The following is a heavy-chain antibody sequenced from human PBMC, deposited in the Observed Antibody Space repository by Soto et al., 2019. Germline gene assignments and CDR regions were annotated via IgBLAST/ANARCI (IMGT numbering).Heavy chain of an antibody. Sequence: TLATDSRKDSGFAVTGCCVRLVRQSRGQRLEWIGWIVVGSGNTNYAQKFQERVTITRDMSTSTAYMELSSLRSEDTALYYWAAADSATATRPLDSWGPGTLVT. CDR3: AAADSATATRPLDS. CDR1: GFAVTGCC. D-gene: IGHD2-21*02. CDR2: IVVGSGNT. J-gene: IGHJ5*01. V-gene: IGHV1-58*01.